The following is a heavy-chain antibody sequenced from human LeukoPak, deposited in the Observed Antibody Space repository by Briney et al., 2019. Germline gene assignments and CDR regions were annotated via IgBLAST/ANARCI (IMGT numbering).Heavy chain of an antibody. CDR2: ISAGSGTV. CDR3: TRDLGLRRMI. J-gene: IGHJ2*01. D-gene: IGHD6-25*01. Sequence: GGSLRLSCAASGLSLSSNNMHWVRQTPGGGPEWLSYISAGSGTVFSADSVKGRFTISRDNARESLSLQMNSLRVGDTAVYYCTRDLGLRRMIWGRGTLVIVSS. V-gene: IGHV3-48*04. CDR1: GLSLSSNN.